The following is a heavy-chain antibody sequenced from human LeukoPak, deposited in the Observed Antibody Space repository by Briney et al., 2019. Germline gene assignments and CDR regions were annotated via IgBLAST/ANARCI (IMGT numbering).Heavy chain of an antibody. Sequence: SETLSLTCTVSGGSISTYYWSWIRQPPGKGLEWIGCIYSSGSTNYNPSLKSRVTMSVDTSKNQFSLKLSSVTAADTAVYFCAREVSSTSTCIDYWGQGTLVTVSS. D-gene: IGHD6-13*01. CDR2: IYSSGST. CDR1: GGSISTYY. J-gene: IGHJ4*02. V-gene: IGHV4-59*01. CDR3: AREVSSTSTCIDY.